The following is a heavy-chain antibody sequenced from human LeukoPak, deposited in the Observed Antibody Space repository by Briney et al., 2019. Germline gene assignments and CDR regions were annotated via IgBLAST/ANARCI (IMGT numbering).Heavy chain of an antibody. D-gene: IGHD2-2*01. Sequence: SGGSLRLSCAASGFTFSGSAMHWVRQASGKGLEWFGRIRSKANSYATAYAASVRGRFTISKADSKNTAYLQMNSLKTEDTAVYYCTSLYCSSTSCYPGYYYYMDVWGKGTTVTVSS. J-gene: IGHJ6*03. CDR3: TSLYCSSTSCYPGYYYYMDV. V-gene: IGHV3-73*01. CDR2: IRSKANSYAT. CDR1: GFTFSGSA.